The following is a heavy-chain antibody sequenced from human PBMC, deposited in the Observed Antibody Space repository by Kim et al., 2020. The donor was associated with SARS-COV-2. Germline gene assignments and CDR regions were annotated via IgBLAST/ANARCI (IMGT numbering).Heavy chain of an antibody. Sequence: YYAASGKGRFTISRDNAKNPLYLQMNSLRAEDTAVYYCAREGVYGYHFDYWGQGTLVTVSS. J-gene: IGHJ4*02. D-gene: IGHD5-18*01. CDR3: AREGVYGYHFDY. V-gene: IGHV3-21*01.